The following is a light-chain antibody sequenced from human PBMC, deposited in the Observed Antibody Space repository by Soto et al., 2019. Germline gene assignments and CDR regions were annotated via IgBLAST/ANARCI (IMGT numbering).Light chain of an antibody. J-gene: IGKJ1*01. CDR1: QSVSTY. CDR3: QQRDSSPPT. V-gene: IGKV3-11*01. Sequence: EIVLTQSPATLSLSPGERATLSCRASQSVSTYLAWYQQKPGQAPRLLIYGPSNRATGIPARFSCSGSWTDFTLTLIRLDAEDFAVYYCQQRDSSPPTFGPGTKVDIK. CDR2: GPS.